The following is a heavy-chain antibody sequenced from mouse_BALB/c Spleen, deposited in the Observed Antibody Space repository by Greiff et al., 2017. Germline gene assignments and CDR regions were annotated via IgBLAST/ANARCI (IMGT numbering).Heavy chain of an antibody. Sequence: VQLQQSGAELVRPGTSVKVSCKASGYAFTNYLIEWVKQRPGQGLEWIGVINPGSGGTNYNEKFKGKATLTADKSSSTAYMQLSSLTSDDSAVYFCAREGYDAYWGQGTLVTVSA. CDR2: INPGSGGT. CDR1: GYAFTNYL. J-gene: IGHJ3*01. V-gene: IGHV1-54*01. CDR3: AREGYDAY. D-gene: IGHD2-14*01.